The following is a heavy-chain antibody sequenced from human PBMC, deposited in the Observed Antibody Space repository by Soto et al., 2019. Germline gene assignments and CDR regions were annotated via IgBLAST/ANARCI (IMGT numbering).Heavy chain of an antibody. CDR1: GYSITSGYY. V-gene: IGHV4-38-2*01. J-gene: IGHJ5*01. D-gene: IGHD3-3*01. CDR3: AYKYYDFRANYWFDS. CDR2: IYHSGST. Sequence: PSETLSLTCAVSGYSITSGYYWGWIRQPPGKGLEWIGSIYHSGSTYYNPSLKSRVTISVDTPQKLFSLKLSSVTAADTAVYYCAYKYYDFRANYWFDSWGQGTLVTVSS.